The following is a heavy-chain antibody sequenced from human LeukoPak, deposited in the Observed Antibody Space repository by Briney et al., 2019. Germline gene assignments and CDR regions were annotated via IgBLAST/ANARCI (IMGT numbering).Heavy chain of an antibody. CDR3: AREVGYYGSGSYNWFDP. CDR2: ISAYNGNT. V-gene: IGHV1-18*01. J-gene: IGHJ5*02. D-gene: IGHD3-10*01. Sequence: ASVKVSCKASGYTFTSYGISWVRQAPGQGLEWMGWISAYNGNTNYAQKLQGRVTMTRNTSISTAYMELSSLRSEDTAVYYCAREVGYYGSGSYNWFDPWGQGTLVTVSS. CDR1: GYTFTSYG.